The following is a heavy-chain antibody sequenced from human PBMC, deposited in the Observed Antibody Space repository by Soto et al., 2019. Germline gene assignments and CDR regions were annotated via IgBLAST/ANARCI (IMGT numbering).Heavy chain of an antibody. CDR2: IIPILGIA. D-gene: IGHD2-21*02. J-gene: IGHJ6*02. CDR1: GGTFSSYT. CDR3: AGLIVVVTASGGMDV. V-gene: IGHV1-69*02. Sequence: QVQLVQSGAEVKKPGSSVKVSCKASGGTFSSYTISWVRQAPGQGLEWMGRIIPILGIANYAQKFQGRVTITADKSTSTAYMGLSSLRSEDTAVYYCAGLIVVVTASGGMDVWGQGTTVTVSS.